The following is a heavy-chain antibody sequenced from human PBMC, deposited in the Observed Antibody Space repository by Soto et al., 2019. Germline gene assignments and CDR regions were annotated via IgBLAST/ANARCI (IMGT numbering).Heavy chain of an antibody. D-gene: IGHD3-16*01. CDR3: ARELKTEITSHDGFDI. V-gene: IGHV3-30*03. CDR2: ISYDGSNK. Sequence: PGGSLRLSCAASGVTFGSYGMRWVRKAQGKGLEWVAVISYDGSNKYYADSVKGRFTISRDNSKNTLYLQMNSLRAEDTAVYYCARELKTEITSHDGFDIWGQGTLVTVSS. CDR1: GVTFGSYG. J-gene: IGHJ3*02.